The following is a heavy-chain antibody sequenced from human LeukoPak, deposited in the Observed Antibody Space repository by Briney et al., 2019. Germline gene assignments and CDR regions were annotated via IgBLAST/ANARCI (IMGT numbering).Heavy chain of an antibody. Sequence: PSQTLSLTCTVSGGAISSGDYYWSWLRQPPGQGLEWIGYIYYSGSTYYNPSLKSRVTISVDTSKNQFSLKLSSVTAADTAVYYCAREDIVVAFDYWGQGTLVTVSS. D-gene: IGHD2-2*01. CDR3: AREDIVVAFDY. V-gene: IGHV4-30-4*01. CDR2: IYYSGST. J-gene: IGHJ4*02. CDR1: GGAISSGDYY.